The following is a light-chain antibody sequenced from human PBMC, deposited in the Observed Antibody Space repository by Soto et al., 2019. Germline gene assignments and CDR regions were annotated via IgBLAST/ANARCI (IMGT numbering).Light chain of an antibody. Sequence: EIVLTQSPGTLSLSPGERATLSCRASQSVSGRYLAGYQQKPGQAPRPLIYGASSRASGIPDRFSGSGSGTDFTLTISRMEPEDFAVYYCQQYGSTPWTFGQGTKVELK. CDR3: QQYGSTPWT. J-gene: IGKJ1*01. CDR2: GAS. CDR1: QSVSGRY. V-gene: IGKV3-20*01.